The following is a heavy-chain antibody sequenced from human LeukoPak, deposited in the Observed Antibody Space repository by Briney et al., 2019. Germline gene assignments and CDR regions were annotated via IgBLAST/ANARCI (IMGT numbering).Heavy chain of an antibody. Sequence: GGSLRLSCAASGFTFSSYAMSWVRQAPGKGLEWVSAISGSGGSTYYADSVKGRFTISRDNSKNTLYLQMNSLRAEDTAVYYCAKDLLITMVRGVIIRPSEPVFDYWGQGTLVTVSS. CDR2: ISGSGGST. D-gene: IGHD3-10*01. CDR1: GFTFSSYA. CDR3: AKDLLITMVRGVIIRPSEPVFDY. V-gene: IGHV3-23*01. J-gene: IGHJ4*02.